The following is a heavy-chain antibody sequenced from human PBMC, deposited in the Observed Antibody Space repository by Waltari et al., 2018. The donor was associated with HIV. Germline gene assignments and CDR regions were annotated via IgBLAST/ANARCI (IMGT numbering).Heavy chain of an antibody. CDR1: GDFIRDWH. CDR2: FHYSGST. D-gene: IGHD2-2*01. J-gene: IGHJ4*01. Sequence: QVHLQGSGLGLVKASETLSLTCTVSGDFIRDWHWKWIRQSPGRVLEFIGYFHYSGSTNYNPSLRGRVAISADTSKKQFSLKVNSVTAADTAIYYCAATSWGGAVVFENWGQGIPVSVSS. V-gene: IGHV4-59*03. CDR3: AATSWGGAVVFEN.